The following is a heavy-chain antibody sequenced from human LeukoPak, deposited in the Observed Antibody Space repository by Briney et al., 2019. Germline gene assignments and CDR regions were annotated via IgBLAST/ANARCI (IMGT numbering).Heavy chain of an antibody. J-gene: IGHJ3*02. CDR2: INPNSGGT. CDR1: GYTFTGYY. CDR3: ARDVDSSSWLDI. D-gene: IGHD6-13*01. V-gene: IGHV1-2*06. Sequence: GASVKVSCKASGYTFTGYYMHWVRQAPGQGLEWMGRINPNSGGTNYAQKFQGRVTMTRDTSISTAYMELSRLRSDDTAVCYCARDVDSSSWLDIWGQGTMVTVSS.